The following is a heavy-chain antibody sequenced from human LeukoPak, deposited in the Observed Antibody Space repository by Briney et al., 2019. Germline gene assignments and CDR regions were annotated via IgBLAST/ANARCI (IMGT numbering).Heavy chain of an antibody. Sequence: GGSLRLSCAASGFTVSSNYMTWVRQAPGKGLEWVSVIYNGGSTYYADSVKGRFTISRDNSKNTLYLQMNSLRAEDTAVYYCARSSKGWYGAFDIWGQGTMVTVSS. D-gene: IGHD6-19*01. CDR3: ARSSKGWYGAFDI. CDR1: GFTVSSNY. J-gene: IGHJ3*02. V-gene: IGHV3-53*01. CDR2: IYNGGST.